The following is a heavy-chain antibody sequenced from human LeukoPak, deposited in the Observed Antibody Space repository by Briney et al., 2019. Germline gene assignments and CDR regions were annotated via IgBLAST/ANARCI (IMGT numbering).Heavy chain of an antibody. D-gene: IGHD4-11*01. Sequence: GRSLRLSCTTSGFTFSHYAMHWVRQAPGKGLEWVAAIWNDGSDKYYGDSVKGRFTISRDNSKKSVYLQLSSLRVEDTAVYYCAKDAERGFDFSNSLQSWGQGTLVTVSS. CDR2: IWNDGSDK. V-gene: IGHV3-33*06. CDR1: GFTFSHYA. CDR3: AKDAERGFDFSNSLQS. J-gene: IGHJ4*02.